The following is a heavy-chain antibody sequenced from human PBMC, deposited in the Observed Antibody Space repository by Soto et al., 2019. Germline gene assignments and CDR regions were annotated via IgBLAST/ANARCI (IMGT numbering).Heavy chain of an antibody. CDR2: ISYDGSNK. J-gene: IGHJ4*02. Sequence: GGSLRLSCAASGFTFSSYGMHWVRQAPGKGLEWVAVISYDGSNKYYADSVKGRFTISRDNSKNTLYLQMNSLRAEDTAVYYCAKVDRYSGSYTPDYWGQGTLVTVSS. CDR1: GFTFSSYG. CDR3: AKVDRYSGSYTPDY. D-gene: IGHD1-26*01. V-gene: IGHV3-30*18.